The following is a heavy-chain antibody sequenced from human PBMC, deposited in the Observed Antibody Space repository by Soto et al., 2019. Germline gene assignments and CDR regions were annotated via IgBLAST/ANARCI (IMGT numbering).Heavy chain of an antibody. CDR1: KFTFSTYA. CDR3: AKDMVHCTGTRCARYFEK. V-gene: IGHV3-23*01. D-gene: IGHD2-8*02. CDR2: ISGSGDNT. J-gene: IGHJ4*02. Sequence: GGSVRLSCAASKFTFSTYAMTWVRQAPGKGLEWVSDISGSGDNTYYADSVKGRFTISRDNSKSTLYLQMNSLRAEDTAVYYCAKDMVHCTGTRCARYFEKSGRGTLVTVSS.